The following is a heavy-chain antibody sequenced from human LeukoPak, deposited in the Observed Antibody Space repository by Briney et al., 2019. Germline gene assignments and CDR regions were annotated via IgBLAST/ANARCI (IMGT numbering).Heavy chain of an antibody. V-gene: IGHV3-30*02. D-gene: IGHD3-10*01. CDR2: IQFDGSNK. Sequence: QPGGSLRLSCAASGAAFGFTFSGYDMHWVRQAPGKGLEWVTFIQFDGSNKYYADSVKGRFTISRDNSKDTLYLQMNSLKTEDTAVYYCAQDSWGLWFGDNIRRGGQGTLVTVSS. CDR3: AQDSWGLWFGDNIRR. J-gene: IGHJ4*02. CDR1: GAAFGFTFSGYD.